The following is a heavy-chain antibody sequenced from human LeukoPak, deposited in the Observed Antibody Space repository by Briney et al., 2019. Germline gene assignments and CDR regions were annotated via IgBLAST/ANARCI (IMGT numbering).Heavy chain of an antibody. V-gene: IGHV4-34*01. J-gene: IGHJ5*02. CDR1: GGSFSGYY. CDR2: INHSGST. CDR3: ARGAEQGLLGVDQRFDP. D-gene: IGHD6-19*01. Sequence: SETLSLTCAVYGGSFSGYYWSWIRQPPGKGLEWIGEINHSGSTNYNPSLKSRVTISVDTSKNQFSLKLSSVTAADTAVYLWARGAEQGLLGVDQRFDPWGQGTLVTVSS.